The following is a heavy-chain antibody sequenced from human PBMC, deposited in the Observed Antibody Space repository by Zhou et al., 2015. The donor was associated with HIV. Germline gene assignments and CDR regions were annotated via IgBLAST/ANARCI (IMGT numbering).Heavy chain of an antibody. CDR3: TKGPFLYSIETPLVQFDL. CDR1: GYTFTSHG. J-gene: IGHJ4*02. D-gene: IGHD2-15*01. V-gene: IGHV1-18*01. Sequence: QVQLVQSGPEVKTPGASVTVSCKASGYTFTSHGLSWVRQAPGQGLEWMGWVHPKNDYAKYAPNFKGRVTLTRDSSIRTAYMELRALTPADTAVYYCTKGPFLYSIETPLVQFDLWGQGTRSPSPQ. CDR2: VHPKNDYA.